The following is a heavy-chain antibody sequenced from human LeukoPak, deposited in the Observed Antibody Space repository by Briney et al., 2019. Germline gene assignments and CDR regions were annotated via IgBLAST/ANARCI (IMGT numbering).Heavy chain of an antibody. CDR2: IYSGGST. CDR1: GFSVSNNY. J-gene: IGHJ1*01. D-gene: IGHD2-15*01. V-gene: IGHV3-66*01. CDR3: ASDSYSPEYFQH. Sequence: GGSLRLSCAASGFSVSNNYMSWVRQAPGKGLEWVSVIYSGGSTFYADSVKGRFTISRDNSKNTLYPQMNSLRAEDTAVYYCASDSYSPEYFQHWGQGTLATVSS.